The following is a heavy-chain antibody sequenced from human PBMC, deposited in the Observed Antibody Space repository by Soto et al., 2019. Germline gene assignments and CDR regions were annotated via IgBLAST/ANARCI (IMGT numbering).Heavy chain of an antibody. CDR3: ARDWVYCTNGVCSGGGVDY. Sequence: EVQLLESGGGLVQPGGSLRLSCAASGFTFSSYAMSWVRQAPGKGLEWVSAISGSGGSTYYADSVKGRFTISRDNSKNTLYLQMNSLRAEDTAVYYCARDWVYCTNGVCSGGGVDYWGQGTLVTVSS. J-gene: IGHJ4*02. V-gene: IGHV3-23*01. D-gene: IGHD2-8*01. CDR1: GFTFSSYA. CDR2: ISGSGGST.